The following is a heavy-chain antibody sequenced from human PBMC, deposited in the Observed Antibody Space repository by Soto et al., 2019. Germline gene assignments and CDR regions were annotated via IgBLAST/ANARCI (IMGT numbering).Heavy chain of an antibody. Sequence: GGSLRLSCAASGFTFSSYGMHWVRQAPGKGLEWVAVIWYDGSNKYYADSVKGRFTISRDNSKNTLYLQMNSLRAEDTAVYYCARDGYDILTGYYALRFDYWGQGTLVTVSS. CDR1: GFTFSSYG. J-gene: IGHJ4*02. CDR2: IWYDGSNK. CDR3: ARDGYDILTGYYALRFDY. D-gene: IGHD3-9*01. V-gene: IGHV3-33*01.